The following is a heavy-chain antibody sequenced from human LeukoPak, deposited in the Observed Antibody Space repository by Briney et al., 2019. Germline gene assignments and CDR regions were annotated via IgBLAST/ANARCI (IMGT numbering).Heavy chain of an antibody. J-gene: IGHJ6*03. CDR1: GGSISSSRYY. Sequence: SETLSLTCTVSGGSISSSRYYWAWIRQPPGKGLDWIGTIYYSGSTYYNPSLKSRVTISVDTSKNQFSLKLSSVTAADTAVYYCARDKVVPAAIYYYYYMDVWGKGTTVTVSS. D-gene: IGHD2-2*01. CDR2: IYYSGST. V-gene: IGHV4-39*07. CDR3: ARDKVVPAAIYYYYYMDV.